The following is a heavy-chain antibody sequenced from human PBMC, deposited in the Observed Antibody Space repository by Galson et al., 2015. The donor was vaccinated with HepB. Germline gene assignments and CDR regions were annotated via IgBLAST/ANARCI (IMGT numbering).Heavy chain of an antibody. V-gene: IGHV1-18*01. CDR2: ITANNGNA. Sequence: SCKASGNSFTRYGISWVRQVPGQGLEWLGWITANNGNANYAQNLQGRVTMTTDTSTGTAYMELRSLRSDDTAVYYCARGGMATIGGPTFDYWGQGTLVTVSS. J-gene: IGHJ4*02. CDR1: GNSFTRYG. D-gene: IGHD5-12*01. CDR3: ARGGMATIGGPTFDY.